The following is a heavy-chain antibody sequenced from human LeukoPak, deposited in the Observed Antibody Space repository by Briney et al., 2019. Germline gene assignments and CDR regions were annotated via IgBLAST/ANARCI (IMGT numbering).Heavy chain of an antibody. D-gene: IGHD2-2*01. CDR1: GYTFTGYY. CDR3: ARDKEVGYCSSTSCYYYYMDV. Sequence: ASVKVSCKATGYTFTGYYMHWVRQAPGQGLEGMGWSNPNSGGSNFAQKFQGRVTMTRDASISTAYMELSRLRSDDTAVYYCARDKEVGYCSSTSCYYYYMDVWGKGTTVTVSS. J-gene: IGHJ6*03. CDR2: SNPNSGGS. V-gene: IGHV1-2*02.